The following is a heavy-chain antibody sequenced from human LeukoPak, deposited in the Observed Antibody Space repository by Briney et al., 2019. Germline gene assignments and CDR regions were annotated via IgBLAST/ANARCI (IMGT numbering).Heavy chain of an antibody. Sequence: PSETLSFTCTVSGGSISHYYWSWIRQSPGKGLEWIGYIYYSGTTNYNPSLKSRVTISVGASRNQFSLQLRSVTAADTAVYYCASESVVTHYFDYWGQGTLVTVSS. J-gene: IGHJ4*02. D-gene: IGHD3-22*01. CDR1: GGSISHYY. V-gene: IGHV4-59*12. CDR2: IYYSGTT. CDR3: ASESVVTHYFDY.